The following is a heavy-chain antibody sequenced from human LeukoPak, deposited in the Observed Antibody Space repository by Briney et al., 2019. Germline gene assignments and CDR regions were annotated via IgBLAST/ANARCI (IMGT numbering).Heavy chain of an antibody. Sequence: GGSLRLSCAGSGFSFSSNTLSWVRQAPGRGLEWVSAISNNGGRTDYADSVKGRFTISRDNSKSTLYLHMDSLRAEDTAVYYCARDEDTSALSEYWGQGTLVTVSS. CDR1: GFSFSSNT. J-gene: IGHJ4*02. CDR3: ARDEDTSALSEY. D-gene: IGHD2/OR15-2a*01. CDR2: ISNNGGRT. V-gene: IGHV3-23*01.